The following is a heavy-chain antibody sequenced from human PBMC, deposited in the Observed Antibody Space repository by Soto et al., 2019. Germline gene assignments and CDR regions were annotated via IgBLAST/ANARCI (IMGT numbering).Heavy chain of an antibody. CDR1: GYTFTSYY. Sequence: GASVKVSCKASGYTFTSYYMHWVRQAPGQGLEWMGIINPSGGSTSYAQKFQGRVTMTRDTSTSTVYMELSSLRSEDTAVYYCARDPKSGYSYGLTVPYYYGMDVWGQGTTVTVSS. V-gene: IGHV1-46*01. CDR2: INPSGGST. D-gene: IGHD5-18*01. CDR3: ARDPKSGYSYGLTVPYYYGMDV. J-gene: IGHJ6*02.